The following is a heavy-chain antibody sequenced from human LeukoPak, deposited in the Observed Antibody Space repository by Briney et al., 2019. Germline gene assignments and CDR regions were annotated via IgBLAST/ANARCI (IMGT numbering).Heavy chain of an antibody. CDR3: ATASVRGYGDFEY. CDR2: ISGGGSST. D-gene: IGHD5-12*01. Sequence: GGTLRLSCAASGFTFSSFGMSWVRQAPGEGLEWVSTISGGGSSTYYADSVKGRFTVSRDNSKNTLYLQMNSLRAEDTAVYYCATASVRGYGDFEYWGQGTLVTVSS. J-gene: IGHJ4*02. V-gene: IGHV3-23*01. CDR1: GFTFSSFG.